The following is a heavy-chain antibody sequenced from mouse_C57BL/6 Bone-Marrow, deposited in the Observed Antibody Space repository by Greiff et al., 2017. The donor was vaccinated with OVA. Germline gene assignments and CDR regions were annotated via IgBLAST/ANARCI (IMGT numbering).Heavy chain of an antibody. CDR3: ARGDMGDSNYAVAY. V-gene: IGHV1-4*01. Sequence: QVQLQQSGAELARPGASVKMSCKASGYTFTSYTMHWVNQRPGQGLEWIGYINPSSGYTKYNQKFKDKATLTADKSSSTAYMQLSSLTSEDSAVYYCARGDMGDSNYAVAYWGQGTLVTVSA. CDR1: GYTFTSYT. D-gene: IGHD2-5*01. CDR2: INPSSGYT. J-gene: IGHJ3*01.